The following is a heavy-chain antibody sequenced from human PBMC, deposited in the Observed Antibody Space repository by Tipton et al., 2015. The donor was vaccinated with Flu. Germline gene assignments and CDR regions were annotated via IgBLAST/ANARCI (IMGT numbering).Heavy chain of an antibody. CDR2: IKSKTDGGTT. J-gene: IGHJ4*02. CDR1: GFTFSNAW. CDR3: TTEDDFWSGYYYFDY. V-gene: IGHV3-15*01. D-gene: IGHD3-3*01. Sequence: SLRLSCAASGFTFSNAWMSWVRQAPGKGLEWVGRIKSKTDGGTTDYAAPVKGRFTISRDDSKNTLYLQMNSLKTEDTAVYYCTTEDDFWSGYYYFDYWGQGTLVTVSS.